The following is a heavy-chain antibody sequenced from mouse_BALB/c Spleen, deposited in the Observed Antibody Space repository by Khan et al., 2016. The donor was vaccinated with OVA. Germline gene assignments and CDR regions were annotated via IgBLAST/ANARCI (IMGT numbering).Heavy chain of an antibody. Sequence: VRLQQSGPELVKPGASVRISCKASGYTFTDYNLDWVKQSHEKSLEWIGYIYPNNGGTGYNQKFKTTAKLTVDKSSSTAYMELRSLTSEDSAVYYCVRSGYGSFAFWGQGSLVTVSA. V-gene: IGHV1S29*02. J-gene: IGHJ3*01. D-gene: IGHD1-2*01. CDR3: VRSGYGSFAF. CDR2: IYPNNGGT. CDR1: GYTFTDYN.